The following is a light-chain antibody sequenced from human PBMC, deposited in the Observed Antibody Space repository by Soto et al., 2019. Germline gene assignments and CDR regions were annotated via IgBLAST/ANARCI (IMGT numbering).Light chain of an antibody. CDR1: SSDVGSYDL. CDR3: GSYAGSSTFAYV. CDR2: KGS. Sequence: QSALTQPASVSGSPGQSITISCTGTSSDVGSYDLVSWYQQHPGKAPKLMIYKGSKRPSGVSNRFSGSKSGNTASLTISGLQAEDAADYSSGSYAGSSTFAYVFGTGTKLTVL. V-gene: IGLV2-23*03. J-gene: IGLJ1*01.